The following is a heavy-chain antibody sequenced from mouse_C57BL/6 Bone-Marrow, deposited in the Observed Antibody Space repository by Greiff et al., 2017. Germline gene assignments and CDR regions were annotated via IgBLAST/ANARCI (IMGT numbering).Heavy chain of an antibody. CDR3: ARGKRLRRDYYAMDY. D-gene: IGHD2-4*01. CDR1: GFTFTNTY. CDR2: IDPANGNT. J-gene: IGHJ4*01. Sequence: VQLQQSVAELVRPGASVKLSCTASGFTFTNTYMHWVKQRPEQGLEWIGRIDPANGNTNSAPKFQGKATLTADTSSNTAYIQRSSLTSEDTAIYYGARGKRLRRDYYAMDYWGKGTSVTVSS. V-gene: IGHV14-3*01.